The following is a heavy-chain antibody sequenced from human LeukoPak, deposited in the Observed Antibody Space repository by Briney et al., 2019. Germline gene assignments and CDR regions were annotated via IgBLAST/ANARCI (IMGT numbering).Heavy chain of an antibody. Sequence: SETLSLTCTVSGGSISSYYWSWIRQPPGKGLEWIGYIYYSGSTNYNPSLKSRVTIPVDTSKNQFSLKLSSVTAADTAVYYCARGVERIFGVVNWFDPWGQGTPVTVSS. CDR2: IYYSGST. V-gene: IGHV4-59*01. D-gene: IGHD3-3*01. J-gene: IGHJ5*02. CDR3: ARGVERIFGVVNWFDP. CDR1: GGSISSYY.